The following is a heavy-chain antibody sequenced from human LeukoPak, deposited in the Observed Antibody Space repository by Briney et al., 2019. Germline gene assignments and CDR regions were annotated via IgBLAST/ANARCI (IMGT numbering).Heavy chain of an antibody. Sequence: PGGSLRLSCAASGFTFSAYNMNWVRRTPGKGLEWVSSITTSSTYMFYADSVRGRFTISRDNAENSLYLQMNSLRAEDTAVYYCATNEPYWGQGTLVTVSS. D-gene: IGHD1-1*01. CDR3: ATNEPY. V-gene: IGHV3-21*01. J-gene: IGHJ4*02. CDR2: ITTSSTYM. CDR1: GFTFSAYN.